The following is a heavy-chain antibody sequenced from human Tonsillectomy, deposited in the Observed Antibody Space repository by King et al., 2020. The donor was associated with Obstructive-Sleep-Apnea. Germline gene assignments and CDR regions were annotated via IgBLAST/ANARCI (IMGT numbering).Heavy chain of an antibody. Sequence: VQLVESGGGLVHPGGSLRLSCSASGFTFSDYAMYWVRQAPGKGLEYVSLLSYIGYSLYPADSVKVSFTNSTDNSKNTLYLQMSTLRTEDTALYYCVRDPRRDGYNWFEYWGRGTLVTVSS. V-gene: IGHV3-64D*09. CDR3: VRDPRRDGYNWFEY. J-gene: IGHJ4*02. CDR2: LSYIGYSL. CDR1: GFTFSDYA. D-gene: IGHD5-24*01.